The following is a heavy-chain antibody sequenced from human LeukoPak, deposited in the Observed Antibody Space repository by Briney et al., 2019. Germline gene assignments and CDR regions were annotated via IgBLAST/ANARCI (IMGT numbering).Heavy chain of an antibody. Sequence: GGSLRLSCAASGFTFSSYSMNWVRQAPGKGLEWVSVIYSGGSTYYADSVKGRFTISRDNSKNTLYLQMNSLRAEDTAVYYCARGAMVRGVTEYFDYWGQGTLVTVSS. CDR3: ARGAMVRGVTEYFDY. CDR2: IYSGGST. CDR1: GFTFSSYS. D-gene: IGHD3-10*01. J-gene: IGHJ4*02. V-gene: IGHV3-53*01.